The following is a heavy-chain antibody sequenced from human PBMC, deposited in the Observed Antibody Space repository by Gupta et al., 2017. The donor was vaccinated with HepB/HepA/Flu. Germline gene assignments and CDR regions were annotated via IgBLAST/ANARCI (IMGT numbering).Heavy chain of an antibody. CDR2: IVVGSGKK. V-gene: IGHV1-58*02. CDR1: GFTFSSSV. D-gene: IGHD1-26*01. CDR3: AVDSGKEEGDAFDI. J-gene: IGHJ3*02. Sequence: QMQLEQSGPEVIKPGTSVKVSCKASGFTFSSSVMQWVRQARGPRLEGIGWIVVGSGKKNYAQRGRERVTITRDMSTNTAYMELRSMRSEETAVYYCAVDSGKEEGDAFDIGGQGTMVTVYS.